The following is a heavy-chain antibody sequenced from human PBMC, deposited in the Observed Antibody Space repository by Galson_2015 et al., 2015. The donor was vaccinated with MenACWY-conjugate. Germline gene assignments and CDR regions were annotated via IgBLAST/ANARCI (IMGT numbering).Heavy chain of an antibody. D-gene: IGHD3-22*01. CDR1: GFTFSKCA. CDR3: AKGAKDYDSSGKRDDAFDS. J-gene: IGHJ3*02. V-gene: IGHV3-23*01. Sequence: SLRLSCAASGFTFSKCAMSWVRQAPGKGLEWVSGISASGGDIDYADSVKGRFTISRDNSKNTVYLQMNSLRAEDTAVYHCAKGAKDYDSSGKRDDAFDSWGQGTM. CDR2: ISASGGDI.